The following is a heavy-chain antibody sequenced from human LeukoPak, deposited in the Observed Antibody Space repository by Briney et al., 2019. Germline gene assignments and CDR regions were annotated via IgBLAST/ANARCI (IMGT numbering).Heavy chain of an antibody. J-gene: IGHJ4*02. D-gene: IGHD3-16*01. CDR1: GGTFSSYA. Sequence: GASVKVSCKASGGTFSSYAISWVRQAPGQGLEWMGGIIPIFGTANYAQNFQGRVTITTDDSTSTAYMELSSLRSEDTAVYYCARVGDYVWGTPRYFDYWGQGTLVTVSS. CDR2: IIPIFGTA. CDR3: ARVGDYVWGTPRYFDY. V-gene: IGHV1-69*05.